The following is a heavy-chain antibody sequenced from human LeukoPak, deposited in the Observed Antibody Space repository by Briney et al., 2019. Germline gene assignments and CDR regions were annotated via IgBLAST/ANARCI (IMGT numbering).Heavy chain of an antibody. D-gene: IGHD1-26*01. V-gene: IGHV1-46*01. CDR1: GYTFTGYY. CDR3: ARSGSYRYFQH. CDR2: INPSGGST. Sequence: ASVKVSCKASGYTFTGYYMHWLRQAPGQGLEWMGIINPSGGSTSYAQKFQGRVTMTRDTSTSTVYMELSSLRSEDTAVYYCARSGSYRYFQHWGQGTLVTVSS. J-gene: IGHJ1*01.